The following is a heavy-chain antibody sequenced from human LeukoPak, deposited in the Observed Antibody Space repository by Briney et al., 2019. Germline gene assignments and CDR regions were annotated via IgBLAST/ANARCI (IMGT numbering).Heavy chain of an antibody. CDR3: ARGVGATTHDFDY. V-gene: IGHV4-34*01. CDR1: GGSFSGYY. CDR2: INHSGST. J-gene: IGHJ4*02. D-gene: IGHD1-26*01. Sequence: PSETLSLTCAVYGGSFSGYYWSWIRQPPGKGLEWIGEINHSGSTNYNPSLKSRVTISADTSKNQFSLKLSSVTAADTAVYYCARGVGATTHDFDYWGQGTLVTVSS.